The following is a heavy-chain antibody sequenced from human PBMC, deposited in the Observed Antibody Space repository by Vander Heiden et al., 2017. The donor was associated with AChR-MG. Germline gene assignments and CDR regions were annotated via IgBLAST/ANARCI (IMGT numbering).Heavy chain of an antibody. CDR1: DYTFPSYG. D-gene: IGHD2-2*01. J-gene: IGHJ6*02. Sequence: QAQLVQSGAEVKKPGASVKVACKASDYTFPSYGISWVRQAPGQGLEWMGWVSGYNGDTNYAQSLQGRVTMTTDTSTSTAYMELRKLRSDDTAVYYCARDRGWYCSSTFCHDREFWGQGTKGTVSS. V-gene: IGHV1-18*01. CDR3: ARDRGWYCSSTFCHDREF. CDR2: VSGYNGDT.